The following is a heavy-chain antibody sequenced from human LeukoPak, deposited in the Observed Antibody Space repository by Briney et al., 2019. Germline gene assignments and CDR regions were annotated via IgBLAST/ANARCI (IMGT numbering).Heavy chain of an antibody. J-gene: IGHJ4*02. Sequence: PSETLSLTCTVSGGSISSYYWSWIRQPPGKGLEWIGYIYYSGSTNYNPSLKSRVTISVDTSKNQFSLKLSSVTAADTAVYYCARIYCSSTSCPLDYWGQGTLVTVSS. CDR1: GGSISSYY. CDR2: IYYSGST. D-gene: IGHD2-2*01. V-gene: IGHV4-59*01. CDR3: ARIYCSSTSCPLDY.